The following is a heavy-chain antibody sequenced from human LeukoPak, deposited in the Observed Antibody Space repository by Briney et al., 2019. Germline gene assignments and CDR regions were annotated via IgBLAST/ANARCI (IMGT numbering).Heavy chain of an antibody. CDR2: ISYDGSNK. V-gene: IGHV3-30*04. J-gene: IGHJ4*02. D-gene: IGHD6-13*01. CDR3: ARAPYSSSWYDIHNDY. Sequence: GGSLRLSCAASGFTFSSYAMHWVRQAPGKGLEWVAVISYDGSNKYYADSVKGRFTISRDNSKNTLYLQMNSLRAEDTAVYYCARAPYSSSWYDIHNDYWGQGTLVTVSS. CDR1: GFTFSSYA.